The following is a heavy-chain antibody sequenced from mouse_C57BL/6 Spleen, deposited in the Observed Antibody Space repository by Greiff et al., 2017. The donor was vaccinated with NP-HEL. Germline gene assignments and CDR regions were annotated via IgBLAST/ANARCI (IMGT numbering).Heavy chain of an antibody. Sequence: QVQLKQPGAELVRPGSSVKLSCKASGYTFTSYWMHWVKQRPIQGLEWIGNIDPSDSETHYNQKFKDKATLTVDKSSSTAYMQLSSLTSEDSAVYYCARSYDYDLDYWGQGTTLTVSS. V-gene: IGHV1-52*01. CDR2: IDPSDSET. D-gene: IGHD2-4*01. CDR1: GYTFTSYW. CDR3: ARSYDYDLDY. J-gene: IGHJ2*01.